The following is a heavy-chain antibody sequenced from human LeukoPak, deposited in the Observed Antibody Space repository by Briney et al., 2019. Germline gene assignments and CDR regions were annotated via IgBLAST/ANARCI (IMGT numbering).Heavy chain of an antibody. CDR1: GYTLTELS. CDR2: FDPEDGET. D-gene: IGHD5-18*01. CDR3: ATATPRGYSYGPYYYYGMDV. J-gene: IGHJ6*02. Sequence: GASVKVSCKVSGYTLTELSMHWVRQAPGKGLEWMGGFDPEDGETIYAQKFQGRVTMTEDTSTDTAYMELSSLRSEDTAVYYRATATPRGYSYGPYYYYGMDVWGQGTTVTVSS. V-gene: IGHV1-24*01.